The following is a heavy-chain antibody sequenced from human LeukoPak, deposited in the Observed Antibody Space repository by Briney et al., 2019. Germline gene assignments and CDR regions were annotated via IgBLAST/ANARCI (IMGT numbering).Heavy chain of an antibody. CDR2: INHIGNT. J-gene: IGHJ6*03. CDR3: ARLGSIGYYNYQYMDI. V-gene: IGHV4-34*01. Sequence: SETLSLTCALYGGSFSGYYWSWIRQPPGKGLEWIGEINHIGNTNYDPSLRSRVTISVDTSKNQFSLSLTSATAADTAVYFCARLGSIGYYNYQYMDIWGNGTTVTVSS. CDR1: GGSFSGYY. D-gene: IGHD3-10*01.